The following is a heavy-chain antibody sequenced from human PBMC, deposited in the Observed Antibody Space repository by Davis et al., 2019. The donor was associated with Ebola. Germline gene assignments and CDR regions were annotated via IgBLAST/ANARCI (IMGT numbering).Heavy chain of an antibody. J-gene: IGHJ4*02. CDR1: GGSISSGGYY. CDR3: ARDRGRFPGY. Sequence: LRLSCTVSGGSISSGGYYWSWIRQHPGKGLEWIGYIYYSGSTYYNPSLKSRVTISVDTSKNQFSLKLSSVTAADTAVYYCARDRGRFPGYWGQGTLVTVSS. D-gene: IGHD2-21*01. CDR2: IYYSGST. V-gene: IGHV4-31*03.